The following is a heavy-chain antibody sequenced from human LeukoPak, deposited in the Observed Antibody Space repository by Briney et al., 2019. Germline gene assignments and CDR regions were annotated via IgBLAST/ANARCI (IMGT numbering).Heavy chain of an antibody. CDR3: ARAAGGSGRHEPYCFDY. CDR2: IYYSGST. J-gene: IGHJ4*02. CDR1: GGSISSYY. V-gene: IGHV4-59*01. D-gene: IGHD3-10*01. Sequence: PSETLSLTCTVSGGSISSYYWSWIRQPPGKGLEWIGYIYYSGSTNYNPSLKSRVTISVDTSKNQFSLKLSSVTAADTAVYYCARAAGGSGRHEPYCFDYWGQGTLVTVSS.